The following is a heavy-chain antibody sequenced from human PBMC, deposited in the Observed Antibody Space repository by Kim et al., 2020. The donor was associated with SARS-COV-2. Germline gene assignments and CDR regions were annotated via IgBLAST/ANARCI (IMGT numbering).Heavy chain of an antibody. CDR3: ARDSLYSSSWRATTYGMDV. CDR1: GFTFSSYG. D-gene: IGHD6-13*01. CDR2: ICYDGSNK. Sequence: GGSLRLSCAASGFTFSSYGMHWVRQAPGKGLEWVAVICYDGSNKDYADSVKGRFTISRDNSKNTLYLQMNSLRAEDTAVYYWARDSLYSSSWRATTYGMDVWGHRTTVTVSS. V-gene: IGHV3-33*01. J-gene: IGHJ6*02.